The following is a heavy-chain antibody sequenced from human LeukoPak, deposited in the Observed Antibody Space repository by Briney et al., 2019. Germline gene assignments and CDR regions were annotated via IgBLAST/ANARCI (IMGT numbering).Heavy chain of an antibody. D-gene: IGHD3-3*01. CDR1: GFTFSSYA. CDR2: ISSNGGST. CDR3: ARGGSHHYDFWSGYYFVNYFDY. Sequence: QPGGSLRLSCAASGFTFSSYAMHWVRQAPGKGLEYVSAISSNGGSTYYANSVKGRFTISRDNSKNTLYLQMGSLRAEDMAVYYCARGGSHHYDFWSGYYFVNYFDYWGQGTLVTVSS. V-gene: IGHV3-64*01. J-gene: IGHJ4*02.